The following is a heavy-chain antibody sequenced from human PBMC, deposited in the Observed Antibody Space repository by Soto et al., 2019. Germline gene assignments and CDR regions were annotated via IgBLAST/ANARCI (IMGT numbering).Heavy chain of an antibody. J-gene: IGHJ5*02. CDR2: IYYSGST. V-gene: IGHV4-31*03. D-gene: IGHD2-2*01. CDR1: GGSISSGGYY. Sequence: QVQLQESGPGLVKPSQTLSLTCTVSGGSISSGGYYWSWIRQHPGKGLEWIGYIYYSGSTYYNPSLKSRVTISVDTCKNQCALKLSWVAAADTAVYYCGRERGGGIVVVPAAIPNWFDPWGQGTLVTVSS. CDR3: GRERGGGIVVVPAAIPNWFDP.